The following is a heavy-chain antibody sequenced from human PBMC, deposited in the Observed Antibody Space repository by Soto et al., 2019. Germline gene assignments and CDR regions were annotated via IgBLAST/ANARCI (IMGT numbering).Heavy chain of an antibody. CDR3: ARDLSGSYYFDY. CDR2: ITGSSSGRT. D-gene: IGHD1-26*01. CDR1: GFTFTSYA. J-gene: IGHJ4*02. V-gene: IGHV3-23*01. Sequence: GGSLRLSCAASGFTFTSYAMNWVGQAPGKGLEWVSTITGSSSGRTNYADSVKGRFTISRDNAKNSLYLQMNSLRDEDTAVYYCARDLSGSYYFDYWGQGTLVTVSS.